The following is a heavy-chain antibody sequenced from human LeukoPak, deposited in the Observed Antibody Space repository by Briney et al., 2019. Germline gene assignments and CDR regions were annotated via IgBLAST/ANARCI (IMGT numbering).Heavy chain of an antibody. CDR2: IYYSGST. Sequence: SETLSLTCTVSGGSIGSYYWGWIRQPPGKGLEWIGYIYYSGSTNYNPSLKSRVTISVDTSKNQFSLKLSSVTAADTAVYYCARLAYGSGSSYWGQGTLVTVSS. D-gene: IGHD3-10*01. J-gene: IGHJ4*02. CDR1: GGSIGSYY. V-gene: IGHV4-59*01. CDR3: ARLAYGSGSSY.